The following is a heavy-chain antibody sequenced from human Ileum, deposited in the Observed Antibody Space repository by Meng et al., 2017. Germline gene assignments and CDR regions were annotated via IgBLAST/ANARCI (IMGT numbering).Heavy chain of an antibody. D-gene: IGHD3/OR15-3a*01. V-gene: IGHV4-31*02. CDR3: ARVRRGLGLRFDP. Sequence: QGQLQGSGPGLLKPSQTLSLTWTVSGGSISSGGYDWGWIRQHPGKGLEWIGHIFYSGSTYYNSSLKSRINISVDTSKNQFSLKVSSVTAADTAVYYCARVRRGLGLRFDPWGQGTLVTVSS. CDR1: GGSISSGGYD. CDR2: IFYSGST. J-gene: IGHJ5*02.